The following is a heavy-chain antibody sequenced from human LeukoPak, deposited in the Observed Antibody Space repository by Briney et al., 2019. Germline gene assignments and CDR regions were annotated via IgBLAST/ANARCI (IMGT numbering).Heavy chain of an antibody. CDR1: GYTFTSYG. D-gene: IGHD5-18*01. CDR3: ARCRRYSYAYNWFDP. V-gene: IGHV1-18*01. CDR2: ISPYNGIT. J-gene: IGHJ5*02. Sequence: GASVKVSCKASGYTFTSYGISWVRQAPGQGLEWMGWISPYNGITNYAQNLQDSVTMTTDTSTSTAYMELRSLISDDTAVYYCARCRRYSYAYNWFDPWGQGTLVTVSS.